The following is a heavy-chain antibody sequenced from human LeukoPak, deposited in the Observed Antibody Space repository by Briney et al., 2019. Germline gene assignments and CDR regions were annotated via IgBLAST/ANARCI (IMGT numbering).Heavy chain of an antibody. CDR2: IYYSGST. J-gene: IGHJ5*02. CDR3: ARSAPRYCSSTSCYGGLLEFDP. D-gene: IGHD2-2*01. V-gene: IGHV4-59*01. Sequence: SETLSLTCTVSGGSIRSYYWSWIRQPPGKGLEWIGYIYYSGSTKYNSSLKSRVTISVDTSKNQFSLKLSSVTAADTAVYYCARSAPRYCSSTSCYGGLLEFDPWGQGTLVTVSS. CDR1: GGSIRSYY.